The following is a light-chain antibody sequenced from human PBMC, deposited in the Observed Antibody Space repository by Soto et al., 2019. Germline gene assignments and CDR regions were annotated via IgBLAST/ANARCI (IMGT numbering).Light chain of an antibody. CDR2: GAS. J-gene: IGKJ5*01. CDR1: QSVNSN. V-gene: IGKV3-15*01. Sequence: EIVMTQSPATLSVSPGERATLSCRASQSVNSNYLAWYQQHPGQPPRLLIYGASTRATGIPARFSGSGSGTEFTITISSLQSEDSAVYYCQQHNNWITFGQGTRLEIK. CDR3: QQHNNWIT.